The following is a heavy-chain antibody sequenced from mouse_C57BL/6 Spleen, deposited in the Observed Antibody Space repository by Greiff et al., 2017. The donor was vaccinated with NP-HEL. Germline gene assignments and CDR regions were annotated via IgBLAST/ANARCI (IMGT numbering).Heavy chain of an antibody. CDR1: GYSFTGYF. D-gene: IGHD3-2*02. Sequence: EVQLQQSGPELVKPGDSVKISCKASGYSFTGYFMNWVMQSHGKSLEWIGRINPYNGDTFYNQKFKGKATLTVDKSPSTAHMELRSLTSEDSAVYYCARQANYYAMDYWGQGTSVTVSS. J-gene: IGHJ4*01. V-gene: IGHV1-20*01. CDR3: ARQANYYAMDY. CDR2: INPYNGDT.